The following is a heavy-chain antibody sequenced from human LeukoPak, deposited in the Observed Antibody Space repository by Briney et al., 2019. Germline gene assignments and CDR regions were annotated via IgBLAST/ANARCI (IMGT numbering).Heavy chain of an antibody. CDR1: GYTFTSYG. CDR3: ARYYYYDSSGRRLQYDY. Sequence: ASVKVSCKASGYTFTSYGICWVRQAPGQGLEWMGWISAYNGNTNYAQKLQGRVTMTTDTSTSTVYMELRSLRSDDTAVYYCARYYYYDSSGRRLQYDYWGQGTLVTVSS. CDR2: ISAYNGNT. D-gene: IGHD3-22*01. V-gene: IGHV1-18*01. J-gene: IGHJ4*02.